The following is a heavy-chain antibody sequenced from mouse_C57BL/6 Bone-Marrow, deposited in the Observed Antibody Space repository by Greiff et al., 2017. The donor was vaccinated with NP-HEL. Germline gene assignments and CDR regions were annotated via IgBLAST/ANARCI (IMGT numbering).Heavy chain of an antibody. CDR1: GYTFTSYW. CDR3: ARPITTVVATDY. J-gene: IGHJ2*01. D-gene: IGHD1-1*01. Sequence: QVQLQQPGAELVKPGASVKLSCKASGYTFTSYWMPWVKPRPGQGLECIGEIDPSYRFPTYNQQFKGKATLTVDTSSRTAYMQLSSLTSEDAAVYYCARPITTVVATDYWGQGTTLTVSS. CDR2: IDPSYRFP. V-gene: IGHV1-50*01.